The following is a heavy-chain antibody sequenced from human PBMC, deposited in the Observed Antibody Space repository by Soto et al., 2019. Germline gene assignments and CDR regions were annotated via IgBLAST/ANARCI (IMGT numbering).Heavy chain of an antibody. CDR3: ARGLSVSSGWYYFDY. J-gene: IGHJ4*02. D-gene: IGHD6-19*01. CDR2: ISYDGSNK. V-gene: IGHV3-30*03. CDR1: GFTFSSYG. Sequence: GGSLRLSCAASGFTFSSYGMHWVRQAPGKGLEWVAVISYDGSNKYYADSVKGRFTISRDNSKNTLYLQMNSLRAEDTAVYYCARGLSVSSGWYYFDYWGQGTLVTVSS.